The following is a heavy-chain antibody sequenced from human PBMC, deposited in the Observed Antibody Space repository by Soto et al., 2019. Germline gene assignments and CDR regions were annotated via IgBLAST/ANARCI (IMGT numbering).Heavy chain of an antibody. CDR2: ISYDGSNK. CDR3: ARDYDFWSYYYYGMDV. CDR1: GFTFSSYA. Sequence: PGGSLRLSCAASGFTFSSYAMHWVRQAPGKGLEWVAVISYDGSNKYYVDSVKGRFTISRDNAKNSLYLQMNSLRAEDTAVYYCARDYDFWSYYYYGMDVWGQGTTVTVSS. J-gene: IGHJ6*02. V-gene: IGHV3-30*03. D-gene: IGHD3-3*01.